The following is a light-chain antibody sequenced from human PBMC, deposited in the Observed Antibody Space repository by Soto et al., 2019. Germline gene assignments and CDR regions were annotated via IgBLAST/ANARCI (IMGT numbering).Light chain of an antibody. Sequence: QSALTQPASVSGSPGQSITTSCTGTSSAVGGYNYVSWYQQHPGKAPKLMIYDVSNRPSGVSNRFSGSKSGNTASLTISGLQAEDEADYYCSSYTSSSTYVFGTGTKVTVL. V-gene: IGLV2-14*01. J-gene: IGLJ1*01. CDR1: SSAVGGYNY. CDR3: SSYTSSSTYV. CDR2: DVS.